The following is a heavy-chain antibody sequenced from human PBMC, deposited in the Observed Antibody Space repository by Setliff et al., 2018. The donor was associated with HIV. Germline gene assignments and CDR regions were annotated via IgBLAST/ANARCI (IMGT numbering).Heavy chain of an antibody. Sequence: ASVKVSCKVFGFTLSEVSIHWVRQAPGKGLEWMGYFDPQDGETVYAQKFQGRVTMTEDTSIDTTYMELTRLRSEDTAVYYCAIDGAGGWLRPMPDYWGQGTLVTVSS. D-gene: IGHD5-12*01. V-gene: IGHV1-24*01. CDR1: GFTLSEVS. J-gene: IGHJ4*02. CDR2: FDPQDGET. CDR3: AIDGAGGWLRPMPDY.